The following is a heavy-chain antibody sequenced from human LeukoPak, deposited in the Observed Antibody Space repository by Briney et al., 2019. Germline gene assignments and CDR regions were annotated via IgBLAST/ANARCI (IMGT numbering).Heavy chain of an antibody. CDR2: ISYDGSNK. D-gene: IGHD2-15*01. Sequence: HPGGSLRLSCAASGFTFSSYAMHWVRQAPGKGLEWVAVISYDGSNKYYADSVKGRFTISRDNSKNTLYLQMNSLRAEDTAVYYCARDPSNIVVVVAATYYYGMDVWGQGTTATVSS. V-gene: IGHV3-30-3*01. CDR1: GFTFSSYA. J-gene: IGHJ6*02. CDR3: ARDPSNIVVVVAATYYYGMDV.